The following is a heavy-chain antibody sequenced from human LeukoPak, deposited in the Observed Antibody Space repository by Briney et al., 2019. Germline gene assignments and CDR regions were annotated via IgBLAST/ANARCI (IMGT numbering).Heavy chain of an antibody. J-gene: IGHJ4*02. Sequence: PGGSLRLSCAASGFTFDDYGMSWVRQAPGKGLEWVSGINWNGGSTGYADSVKGRFTISRDNSKNTLYLQMNSLRAEDTAVYYCARARPQQGWALGPLASRALDYWGQGTLVTVSS. CDR1: GFTFDDYG. CDR3: ARARPQQGWALGPLASRALDY. CDR2: INWNGGST. D-gene: IGHD6-19*01. V-gene: IGHV3-20*04.